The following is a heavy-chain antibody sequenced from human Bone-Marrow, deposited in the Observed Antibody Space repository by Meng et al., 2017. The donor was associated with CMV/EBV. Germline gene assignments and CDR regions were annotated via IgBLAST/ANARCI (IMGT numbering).Heavy chain of an antibody. D-gene: IGHD2-2*02. CDR2: ISSSGSTI. Sequence: GESLKISCAASGFTFSDYYMSWIRQAPGKGLEWVSYISSSGSTIYYADSVKGRFTISRDNAKNSLYLQMNSLRAEDTAVYYCARTLCSSTSCYKYYYYGMDVWGQGTTVTVSS. CDR1: GFTFSDYY. CDR3: ARTLCSSTSCYKYYYYGMDV. J-gene: IGHJ6*02. V-gene: IGHV3-11*01.